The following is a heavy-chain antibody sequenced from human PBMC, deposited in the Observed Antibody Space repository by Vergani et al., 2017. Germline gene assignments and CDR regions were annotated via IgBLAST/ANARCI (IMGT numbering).Heavy chain of an antibody. Sequence: EVQLVESGGGLVKPGGSLRLSCAASGFTFSSYSMNWVRQAPGKGLEWVSSISSSSSYIYYADSVKGRFTISRDNAKNSLYLQMNSLRAEDTAVYYGAGEPNYSSGWYRGGVDYWGQGTLVTVSS. CDR3: AGEPNYSSGWYRGGVDY. CDR2: ISSSSSYI. CDR1: GFTFSSYS. V-gene: IGHV3-21*01. D-gene: IGHD6-19*01. J-gene: IGHJ4*02.